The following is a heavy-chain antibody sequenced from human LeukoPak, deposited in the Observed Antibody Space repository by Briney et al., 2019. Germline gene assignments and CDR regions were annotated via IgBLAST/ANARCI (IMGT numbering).Heavy chain of an antibody. CDR3: AREGREVVGGYYYYYGMDV. D-gene: IGHD2-15*01. J-gene: IGHJ6*02. V-gene: IGHV3-23*01. CDR2: ISGSGGST. CDR1: GFTFSSYA. Sequence: GGSLRLSCAASGFTFSSYAMSWVRQAPGKGLEWVSAISGSGGSTYYADSVKGRFTISRDNSKNTLYLQMNSLRAEDTAVYYCAREGREVVGGYYYYYGMDVWGQGTTVTVSS.